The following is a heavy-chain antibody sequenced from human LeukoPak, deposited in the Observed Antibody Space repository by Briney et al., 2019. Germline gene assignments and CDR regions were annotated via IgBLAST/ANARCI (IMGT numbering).Heavy chain of an antibody. J-gene: IGHJ6*02. Sequence: PGGSLRLSCAASGFTFSSYGMHWVRQAPGKGLEWVAVIWYDGSNKYYADSVKGRFTISRDNSKNTLYLQMNSLRAEDTAGYYCARGIQLWLLGYYYGMDVWGQGTTVTVSS. CDR3: ARGIQLWLLGYYYGMDV. CDR2: IWYDGSNK. V-gene: IGHV3-33*01. D-gene: IGHD5-18*01. CDR1: GFTFSSYG.